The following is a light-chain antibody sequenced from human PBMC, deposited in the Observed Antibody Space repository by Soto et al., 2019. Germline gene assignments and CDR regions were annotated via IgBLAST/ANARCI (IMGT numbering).Light chain of an antibody. Sequence: EIVLTQSPGTLSLSPGERATISCRASQSVTSSYLAWYQQKPGQAPRLIIYGASSRATGIPDRFSGSGSGTDFTLTISRLEPEDFAVYYCQQYGSSPVTFGGGSKVEI. CDR2: GAS. CDR1: QSVTSSY. CDR3: QQYGSSPVT. V-gene: IGKV3-20*01. J-gene: IGKJ4*01.